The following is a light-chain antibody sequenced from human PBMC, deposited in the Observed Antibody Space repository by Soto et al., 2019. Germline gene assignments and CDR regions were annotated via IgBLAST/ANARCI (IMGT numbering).Light chain of an antibody. CDR2: DAS. V-gene: IGKV3-20*01. CDR1: QSVRNNY. J-gene: IGKJ1*01. CDR3: QQYGSSSQT. Sequence: EIVLTQSPGTLSLSPGERATLSCRASQSVRNNYLAWYQQKRGQPPRLLIYDASTRATGIPDRFGGSGSGTDFSLTISRLEPEDFAVHYCQQYGSSSQTFGQGTEVEMK.